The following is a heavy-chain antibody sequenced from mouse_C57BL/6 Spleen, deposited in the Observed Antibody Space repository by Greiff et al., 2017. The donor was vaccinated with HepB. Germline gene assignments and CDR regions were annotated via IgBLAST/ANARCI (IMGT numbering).Heavy chain of an antibody. CDR1: GFNIKDDY. Sequence: EVQLQQSGAELVRPGASVKLSCTASGFNIKDDYMHWVKQRPEQGLDWIGWIDPENGDTEYASKFQGKATITADTSSNTAYMQLSSLTSEDTAVYYCISYYGSSPFAYWGQGTLVTVSA. CDR3: ISYYGSSPFAY. CDR2: IDPENGDT. J-gene: IGHJ3*01. V-gene: IGHV14-4*01. D-gene: IGHD1-1*01.